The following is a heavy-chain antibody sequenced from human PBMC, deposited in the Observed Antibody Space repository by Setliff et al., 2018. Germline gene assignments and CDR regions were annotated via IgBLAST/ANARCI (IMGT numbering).Heavy chain of an antibody. J-gene: IGHJ4*02. V-gene: IGHV1-18*01. CDR3: TRSRGPRVVLAADFDF. CDR1: GFRFTSFG. D-gene: IGHD3-16*01. Sequence: ASVKVSCKTSGFRFTSFGFSWVRQAPGQGLEWMGWISPYSGEYNYAQKFQDRLTVTADTSTKTTYMELRSLTSDDTAVYFCTRSRGPRVVLAADFDFWGQGTLVTVSS. CDR2: ISPYSGEY.